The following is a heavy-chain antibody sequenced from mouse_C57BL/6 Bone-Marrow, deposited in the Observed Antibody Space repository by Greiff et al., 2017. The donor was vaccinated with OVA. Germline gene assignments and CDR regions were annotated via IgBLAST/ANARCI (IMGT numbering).Heavy chain of an antibody. D-gene: IGHD2-1*01. J-gene: IGHJ4*01. CDR1: GYTFPSYW. V-gene: IGHV1-64*01. CDR2: IHPNSGST. CDR3: ARFGNYGGMDY. Sequence: QVQLQQPGAELVKPGASVKLSCKASGYTFPSYWMHWVKQRPGQGLEWIGMIHPNSGSTNYNEKFKSKATLTVDKSASTAYLQLSSLTSEDSAVYYCARFGNYGGMDYWGQGTSVTVSS.